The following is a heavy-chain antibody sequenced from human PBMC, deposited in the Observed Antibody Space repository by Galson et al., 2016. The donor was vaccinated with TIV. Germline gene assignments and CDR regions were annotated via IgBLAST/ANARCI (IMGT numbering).Heavy chain of an antibody. CDR1: GFSVSDNY. J-gene: IGHJ6*04. V-gene: IGHV3-66*02. D-gene: IGHD2-21*01. CDR3: ASERRHCGEKCYLSYYFGMDV. Sequence: SLRLSCAASGFSVSDNYINWVRQAPGKGLEWVSIFSNSDYTNYADSVKGRFTISRDNSKNTVYLHMSRLRAEDTAVYYCASERRHCGEKCYLSYYFGMDVWGKGTTVTVS. CDR2: FSNSDYT.